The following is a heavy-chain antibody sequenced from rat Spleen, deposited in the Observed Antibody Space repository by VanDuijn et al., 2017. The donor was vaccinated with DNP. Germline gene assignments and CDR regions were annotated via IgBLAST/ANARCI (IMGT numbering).Heavy chain of an antibody. D-gene: IGHD1-12*03. J-gene: IGHJ3*01. CDR1: GYSITSNY. V-gene: IGHV3-1*01. CDR2: INYSGST. Sequence: EVQLQESGPGLVKPSQSLSLTCSVTGYSITSNYWAWIRKFPGNKMEWMGYINYSGSTGHNPSPKSRISITRDTSKNQFFLQLNSVTTEDTATYYCARSWGDDGYPPFAYWGQGTLVTVSS. CDR3: ARSWGDDGYPPFAY.